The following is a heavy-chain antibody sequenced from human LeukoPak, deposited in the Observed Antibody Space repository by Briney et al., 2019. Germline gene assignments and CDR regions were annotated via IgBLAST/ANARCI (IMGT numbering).Heavy chain of an antibody. Sequence: GASVKVSCKASGGTFSSYAISWMRQAPGQGLEWMGGIIPIFGTANYAQKFQGRVTITTDESTSTAYMELSSLRSEDTAVYYCARSARGSYYYYMDVWGKGTTVTVSS. J-gene: IGHJ6*03. CDR1: GGTFSSYA. V-gene: IGHV1-69*05. CDR3: ARSARGSYYYYMDV. D-gene: IGHD3-16*01. CDR2: IIPIFGTA.